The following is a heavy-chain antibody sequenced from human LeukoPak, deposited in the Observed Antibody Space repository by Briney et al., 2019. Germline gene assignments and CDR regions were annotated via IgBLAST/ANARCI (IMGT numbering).Heavy chain of an antibody. CDR2: IIPILGLA. D-gene: IGHD3-10*01. V-gene: IGHV1-69*02. CDR1: GGTFSSYT. CDR3: ASHYGSGSYASDY. Sequence: ASVQVSCKASGGTFSSYTLSWVRQAPGQGLEWMGRIIPILGLANYAQKFQGRVTITADKSTSTAYMELSSLRSEDTAVYYCASHYGSGSYASDYWGQGTLVTVSS. J-gene: IGHJ4*02.